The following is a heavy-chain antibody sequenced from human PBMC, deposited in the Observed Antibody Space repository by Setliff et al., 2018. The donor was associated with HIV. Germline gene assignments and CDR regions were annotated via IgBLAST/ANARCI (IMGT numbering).Heavy chain of an antibody. Sequence: LRLSCAASGFTFSTYAMHWVRQAPGKGLEWVSVISYDGNNKYYADSVKGRFTISRDNSKNTLYLQMNSLRAEDTAVYYCAKNLYRSGWSPLDYWGQGTLVTVSS. CDR3: AKNLYRSGWSPLDY. CDR2: ISYDGNNK. D-gene: IGHD6-13*01. CDR1: GFTFSTYA. J-gene: IGHJ4*02. V-gene: IGHV3-30-3*01.